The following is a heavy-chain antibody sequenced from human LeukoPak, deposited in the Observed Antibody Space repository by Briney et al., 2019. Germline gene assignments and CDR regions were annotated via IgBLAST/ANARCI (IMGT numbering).Heavy chain of an antibody. Sequence: ASVTVSCKASGYTFTGYYMHWVRQAPGQGLEWMGWINPNSGGTNYAQKFQGRVTMTRDTSISTAYMELSRLRSDDTAVYYCARMYYYDSSGYFLDYWGQGTLVTVSS. CDR2: INPNSGGT. CDR3: ARMYYYDSSGYFLDY. V-gene: IGHV1-2*02. D-gene: IGHD3-22*01. CDR1: GYTFTGYY. J-gene: IGHJ4*02.